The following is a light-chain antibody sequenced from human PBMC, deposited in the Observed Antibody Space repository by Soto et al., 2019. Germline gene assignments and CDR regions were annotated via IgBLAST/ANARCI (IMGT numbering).Light chain of an antibody. V-gene: IGLV2-14*03. J-gene: IGLJ1*01. CDR2: DVS. Sequence: QSVLTQPASVSGSPGQSITISCTGTSSDVGGSSHVSWYQQHPGKAPKVMIYDVSNRPSGVSSRFSGSKSGNTASLTISGLQAEDEADFYCSSYTRSGTYLFGTGTKVT. CDR3: SSYTRSGTYL. CDR1: SSDVGGSSH.